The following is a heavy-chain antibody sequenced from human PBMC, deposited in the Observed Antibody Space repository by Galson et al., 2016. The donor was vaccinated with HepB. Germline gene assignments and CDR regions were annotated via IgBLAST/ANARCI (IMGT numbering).Heavy chain of an antibody. D-gene: IGHD3-10*01. CDR1: GFIFSSYT. Sequence: SLRLSCAASGFIFSSYTMDWVRQAPGKRLEWVSALSGSGGGTYYADSVKGRFTISRDNSKNTLYLQLNNLRAGDTAVYYCARGYGSGTYFVNNWFDPWGQGTLVTVSS. V-gene: IGHV3-23*01. CDR2: LSGSGGGT. CDR3: ARGYGSGTYFVNNWFDP. J-gene: IGHJ5*02.